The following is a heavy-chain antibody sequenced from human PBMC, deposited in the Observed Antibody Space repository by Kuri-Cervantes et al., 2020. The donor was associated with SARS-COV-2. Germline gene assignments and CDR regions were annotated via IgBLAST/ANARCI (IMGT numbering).Heavy chain of an antibody. CDR2: ISSSGSTI. V-gene: IGHV3-48*03. CDR1: GFTFSSYE. Sequence: GGSLRLSCAASGFTFSSYEMNWVRQAPGKGLEWVSYISSSGSTIYYADSVKGRFTISRDNAKNSLYLQMNSLRAEDMAVYYCARDACTSCHAWFYYYGMDVWGQGTTVTVSS. CDR3: ARDACTSCHAWFYYYGMDV. J-gene: IGHJ6*02. D-gene: IGHD2-2*01.